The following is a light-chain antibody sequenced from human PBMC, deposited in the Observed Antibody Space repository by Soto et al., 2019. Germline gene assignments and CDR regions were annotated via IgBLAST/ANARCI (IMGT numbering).Light chain of an antibody. CDR1: QSVTSNY. V-gene: IGKV3-20*01. CDR3: QKYGTSPYS. CDR2: GAS. Sequence: EIVLTQSPGTLSLSPGERATLSCRAGQSVTSNYVAWYQQKHGQAPRLLIYGASYRATDIPDRFSGSGSGTDFNLTISRLEAEDFAVYYCQKYGTSPYSFGQGTKLEIK. J-gene: IGKJ2*03.